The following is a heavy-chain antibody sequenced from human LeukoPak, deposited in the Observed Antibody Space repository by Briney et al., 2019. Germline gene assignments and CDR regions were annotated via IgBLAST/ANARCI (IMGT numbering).Heavy chain of an antibody. J-gene: IGHJ3*01. CDR3: ARQGRQIRWLL. CDR1: GFTFSSYW. Sequence: GGSLRLSCAASGFTFSSYWMHWVRHAPGKGLVWVTRINSDGSSTSYADSVKGRFTISRGNAKNTLYLQMNSLRAEDTAVYYCARQGRQIRWLLWGQGTMVTVSS. CDR2: INSDGSST. V-gene: IGHV3-74*01. D-gene: IGHD3-9*01.